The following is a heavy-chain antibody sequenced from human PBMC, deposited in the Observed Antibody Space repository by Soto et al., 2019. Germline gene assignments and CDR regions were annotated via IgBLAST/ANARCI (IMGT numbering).Heavy chain of an antibody. D-gene: IGHD6-6*01. CDR3: ARDRYSNSNYYYYGMDV. CDR1: GGTISSGHYY. J-gene: IGHJ6*02. Sequence: SETLSLTCTVSGGTISSGHYYWSWIRQHPGNGLEWIGYIYYSGNTYYNPSLKSRVSISVDTSNKEFSLKLRSVTAADTALYYCARDRYSNSNYYYYGMDVWGQGTTVTVSS. CDR2: IYYSGNT. V-gene: IGHV4-31*03.